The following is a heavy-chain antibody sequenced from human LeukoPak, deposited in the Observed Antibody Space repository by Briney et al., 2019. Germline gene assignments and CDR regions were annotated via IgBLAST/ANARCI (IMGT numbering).Heavy chain of an antibody. V-gene: IGHV3-7*01. D-gene: IGHD3-22*01. CDR3: AVYYSSGPIAY. J-gene: IGHJ4*02. Sequence: SWVRQAPGKGLEWVANIKEDGSEKRYVDSVKGRFTVSRDNVKNSLYLQMNSLRAEDTAVYYCAVYYSSGPIAYWGQGTLVTVSS. CDR2: IKEDGSEK.